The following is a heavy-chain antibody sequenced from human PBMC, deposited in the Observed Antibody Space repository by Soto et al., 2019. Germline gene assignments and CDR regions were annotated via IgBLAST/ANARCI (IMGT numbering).Heavy chain of an antibody. CDR2: ISSSGSTI. J-gene: IGHJ4*02. CDR1: GFTFSSYE. CDR3: ARVSNWNPPDY. V-gene: IGHV3-48*03. Sequence: EVQLVESGGGLVQPGGSLRLSCAASGFTFSSYEMNWVRQAPGKGLEWVSYISSSGSTIYYADSVKGRFTISRDNAKNSLYLQMNSLRAEDTAVYYCARVSNWNPPDYWDQGTLVTVSS. D-gene: IGHD1-1*01.